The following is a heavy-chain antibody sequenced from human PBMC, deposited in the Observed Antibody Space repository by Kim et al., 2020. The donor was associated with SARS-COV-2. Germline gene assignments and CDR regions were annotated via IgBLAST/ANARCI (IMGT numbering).Heavy chain of an antibody. D-gene: IGHD3-10*01. CDR3: ARRRSGYGSGSYLRDY. CDR2: INHSGST. CDR1: GGSFSGYY. Sequence: SETLSLTCAVYGGSFSGYYWSWIRQPPGKGLEWIGEINHSGSTNYNPSLKSRVTISVDTSKNQFSLKLSSVTAADTAVYYCARRRSGYGSGSYLRDYWG. J-gene: IGHJ4*01. V-gene: IGHV4-34*01.